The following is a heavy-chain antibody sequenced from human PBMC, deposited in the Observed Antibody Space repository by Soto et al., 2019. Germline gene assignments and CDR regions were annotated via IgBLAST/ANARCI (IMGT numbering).Heavy chain of an antibody. J-gene: IGHJ5*02. V-gene: IGHV1-3*01. Sequence: QVQLVQSGAEVKKPGASVKVSCKASGYTFTSYAMHWVRQAPGQRLEWMGWINAGNGNTKYSRKFQGRVTITRDTSASTAYMELSSLRSEDTAVYYCARGPPTTLNWFGPWGQGTLVTVSS. CDR1: GYTFTSYA. CDR3: ARGPPTTLNWFGP. CDR2: INAGNGNT.